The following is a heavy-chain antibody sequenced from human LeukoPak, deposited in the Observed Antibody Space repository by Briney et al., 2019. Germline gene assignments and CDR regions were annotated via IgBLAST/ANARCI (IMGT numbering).Heavy chain of an antibody. Sequence: GGSLRLSCAPSGFSFSGYWMHWVRQAPGKGLVWVALINHDSTGPNYADSLKGRFSISRDNAKDTLYLQMNSLRAEDTAVYYCARAGPDWRIDSWGQGTLVTVSS. J-gene: IGHJ4*02. CDR3: ARAGPDWRIDS. V-gene: IGHV3-74*01. D-gene: IGHD3-9*01. CDR1: GFSFSGYW. CDR2: INHDSTGP.